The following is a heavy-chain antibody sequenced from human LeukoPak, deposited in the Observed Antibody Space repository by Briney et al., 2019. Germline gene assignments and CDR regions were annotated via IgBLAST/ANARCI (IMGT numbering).Heavy chain of an antibody. CDR3: ARHRIAAAGYYLDY. CDR2: IYYSGST. V-gene: IGHV4-59*08. J-gene: IGHJ4*02. D-gene: IGHD6-13*01. Sequence: SETLSLTCTVSGGSISSYYWSWIRQPPGKGLEWIGYIYYSGSTNYNPSLKSRVTISVDTSKNQFSLKLSSVTAADTAVYYCARHRIAAAGYYLDYWGQGTLVTVSS. CDR1: GGSISSYY.